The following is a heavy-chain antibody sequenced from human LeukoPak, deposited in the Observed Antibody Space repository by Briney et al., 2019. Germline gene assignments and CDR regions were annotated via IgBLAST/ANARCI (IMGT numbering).Heavy chain of an antibody. CDR2: VSPSTGNA. CDR1: GYTFNSYD. V-gene: IGHV1-8*01. J-gene: IGHJ5*02. Sequence: ASVKVSCKASGYTFNSYDINWVRRATGQGREWMGWVSPSTGNAGYAQNIQGRVTMTSNTSISTAYMELRSLGSEDTAVYYCARTPNGKNQAGHWFDPWGQGTMVSVSS. D-gene: IGHD2-8*01. CDR3: ARTPNGKNQAGHWFDP.